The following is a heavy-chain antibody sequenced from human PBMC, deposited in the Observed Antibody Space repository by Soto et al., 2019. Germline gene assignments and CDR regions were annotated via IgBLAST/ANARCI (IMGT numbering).Heavy chain of an antibody. D-gene: IGHD2-21*01. Sequence: PGGSLRLSCVASGFTFSNYWMSWVRQAPGKGLEWVANIKQDGSESNYADSVKGRFTISRDNAENSLYLQMTSLRAEDTAVYYCASARHIGPWGQGTLVTVSS. CDR3: ASARHIGP. CDR1: GFTFSNYW. CDR2: IKQDGSES. J-gene: IGHJ5*02. V-gene: IGHV3-7*01.